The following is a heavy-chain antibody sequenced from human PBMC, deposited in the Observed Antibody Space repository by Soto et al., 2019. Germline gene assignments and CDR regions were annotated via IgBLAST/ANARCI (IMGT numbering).Heavy chain of an antibody. CDR1: GFTFSSYA. Sequence: GGSLRLSCAASGFTFSSYAMSWVRQAPGKGLEWVSAISGSGGSTYYADSVKGRFTISRDNAKNTLYLQMNSLRAEDTAVYYCARDYGDLTTGIDYWGQGTLVTVSS. J-gene: IGHJ4*02. CDR2: ISGSGGST. V-gene: IGHV3-23*01. D-gene: IGHD4-17*01. CDR3: ARDYGDLTTGIDY.